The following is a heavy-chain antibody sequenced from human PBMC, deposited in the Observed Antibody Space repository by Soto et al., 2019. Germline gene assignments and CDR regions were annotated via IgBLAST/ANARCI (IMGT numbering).Heavy chain of an antibody. J-gene: IGHJ4*02. CDR1: GGTFSSYA. V-gene: IGHV1-69*13. CDR2: IIPIFGTA. CDR3: ARAHPHDFWSGYYKAYFDY. D-gene: IGHD3-3*01. Sequence: AASVKVACKASGGTFSSYAISWGRQATGQGLEWMGGIIPIFGTANYAQKFQGRVTITADESTSTAYMELSSLRSEDTAVYYCARAHPHDFWSGYYKAYFDYWGQGTLVTVSS.